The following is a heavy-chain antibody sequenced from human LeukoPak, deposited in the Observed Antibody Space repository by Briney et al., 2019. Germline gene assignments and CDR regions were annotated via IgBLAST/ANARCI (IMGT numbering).Heavy chain of an antibody. CDR3: ARAPPYYDILTGYPPGPYYFDY. V-gene: IGHV4-59*01. J-gene: IGHJ4*02. Sequence: KPSETLSLTCTVSGGSISSYCWSWIRQPPGKGLEWIRYIYYSGSTNYNPSLKSRVTISVDTSKNQFSLKLSSVTAADTAVYYCARAPPYYDILTGYPPGPYYFDYWGQGTLVTVSS. CDR1: GGSISSYC. CDR2: IYYSGST. D-gene: IGHD3-9*01.